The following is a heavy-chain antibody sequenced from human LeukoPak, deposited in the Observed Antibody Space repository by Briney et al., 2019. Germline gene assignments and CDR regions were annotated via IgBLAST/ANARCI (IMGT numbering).Heavy chain of an antibody. CDR3: ARDRTLRYCGGGSCHSLEY. V-gene: IGHV3-30*04. CDR2: ISYDGSNE. CDR1: GFTFSSYV. J-gene: IGHJ4*02. D-gene: IGHD2-15*01. Sequence: PGRSLRLSCAASGFTFSSYVMHWVRQAPGKGLEWVAIISYDGSNEYYADSVKGRFTISRDNAKNSLYLQMNSLRAEDTAVYYCARDRTLRYCGGGSCHSLEYWGQGTLVTVSS.